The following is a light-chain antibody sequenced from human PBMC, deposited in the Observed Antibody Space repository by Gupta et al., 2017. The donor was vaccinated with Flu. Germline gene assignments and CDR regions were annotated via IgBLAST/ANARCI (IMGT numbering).Light chain of an antibody. CDR1: SSNIGSNT. CDR2: SNN. V-gene: IGLV1-44*01. CDR3: AAWDDSLNGRV. Sequence: QSVLTQPPSASGTPGQRVTISCSGSSSNIGSNTVNWYQQLPGTAPNLLIYSNNQRPAGVPDRFSGSKSGTSASLAIIGLQSEDEADYYCAAWDDSLNGRVFGGGTKLTVL. J-gene: IGLJ3*02.